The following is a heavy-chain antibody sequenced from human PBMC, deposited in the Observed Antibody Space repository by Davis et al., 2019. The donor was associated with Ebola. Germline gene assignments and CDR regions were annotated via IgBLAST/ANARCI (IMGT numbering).Heavy chain of an antibody. CDR2: ISDRSEHT. J-gene: IGHJ4*02. CDR1: GFTFSSYT. D-gene: IGHD1-1*01. V-gene: IGHV3-23*01. CDR3: TTRLRHHFDY. Sequence: SLKISCAASGFTFSSYTLNWVRQAPGKGLEWVSTISDRSEHTHYADSVKGRFTISRDDSKNTVFLHMNSLRAEDTAIYYCTTRLRHHFDYWGQGTLVTVSS.